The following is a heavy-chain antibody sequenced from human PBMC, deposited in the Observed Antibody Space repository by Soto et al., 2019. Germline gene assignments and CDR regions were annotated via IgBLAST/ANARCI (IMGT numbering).Heavy chain of an antibody. CDR1: GYTFTSYA. V-gene: IGHV1-3*01. Sequence: ASVKVSCKASGYTFTSYAMHWVRQAPGQRLEWMGWINAGNGNTKYSQKFQGRVTITRDTSASTAYMELSSLRSEDTAVYYCARYCTRIVCPSYYYGMDVRGQGTTVTVSS. CDR3: ARYCTRIVCPSYYYGMDV. CDR2: INAGNGNT. J-gene: IGHJ6*02. D-gene: IGHD2-15*01.